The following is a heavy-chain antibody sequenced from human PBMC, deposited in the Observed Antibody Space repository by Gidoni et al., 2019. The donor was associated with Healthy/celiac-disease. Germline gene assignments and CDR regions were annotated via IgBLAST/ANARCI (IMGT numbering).Heavy chain of an antibody. CDR1: GFTFSSYW. J-gene: IGHJ4*02. CDR2: IKQDGSEK. V-gene: IGHV3-7*01. CDR3: ARDLIIGVDDY. D-gene: IGHD3-10*01. Sequence: EVQLVESGGGLVQPGGSLRLSCAASGFTFSSYWMSWVRQAPGKGLEWVANIKQDGSEKYYVDSVKGRFTISRDNAKNSLYLQMNSLRAEDTPVYYCARDLIIGVDDYWGQGTLVTVSS.